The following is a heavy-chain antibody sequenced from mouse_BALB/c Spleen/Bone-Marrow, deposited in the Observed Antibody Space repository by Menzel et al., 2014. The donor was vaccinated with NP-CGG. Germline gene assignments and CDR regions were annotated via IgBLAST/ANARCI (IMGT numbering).Heavy chain of an antibody. J-gene: IGHJ4*01. Sequence: QVQLQQSGAELVRPGVSVKISCRGSGYTFTDYAMHWVKQSHAKSLEWIGVISTYYGDASYNQKFKGKATMTVDKSSSTAYMELARLTSEDSAIYYCARDAMDYWGQGTSVTVSS. CDR1: GYTFTDYA. V-gene: IGHV1S137*01. CDR2: ISTYYGDA. CDR3: ARDAMDY.